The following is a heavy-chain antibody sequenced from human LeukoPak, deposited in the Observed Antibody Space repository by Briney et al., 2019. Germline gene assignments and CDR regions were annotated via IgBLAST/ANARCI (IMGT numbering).Heavy chain of an antibody. CDR3: ARDKSADY. CDR2: IYYSGST. Sequence: SETLSLTCTVSGGSIGSYYWSWIRQPPGKGLEWIGYIYYSGSTNYNPSLKSRVTISVDTSKNQFSLKLSSVTAADTAVYYCARDKSADYWGQGTLITVSS. CDR1: GGSIGSYY. J-gene: IGHJ4*02. V-gene: IGHV4-59*01.